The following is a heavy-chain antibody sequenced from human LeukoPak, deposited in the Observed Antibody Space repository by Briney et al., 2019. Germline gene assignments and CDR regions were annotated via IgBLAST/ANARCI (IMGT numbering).Heavy chain of an antibody. D-gene: IGHD6-19*01. Sequence: GASVKVSCKASGYTFTGYYMHWARQAPGQGLEWMGWINPNSGGTNYAQKFQGRVTMTRDTSINTAYMELSRLRSDDTAVYYCARVAGSGWFVDYWGQGTLVTVSS. J-gene: IGHJ4*02. CDR2: INPNSGGT. CDR3: ARVAGSGWFVDY. CDR1: GYTFTGYY. V-gene: IGHV1-2*02.